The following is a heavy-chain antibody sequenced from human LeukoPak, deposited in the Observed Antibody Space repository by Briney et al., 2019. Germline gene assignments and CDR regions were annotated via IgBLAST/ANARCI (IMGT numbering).Heavy chain of an antibody. CDR2: INHSGSI. D-gene: IGHD2-2*01. CDR3: ARGCGIGGTSCYGSWFDP. J-gene: IGHJ5*02. CDR1: GGSFSGYY. Sequence: SETLSLTCAVYGGSFSGYYWNWIRQPPGKWLEWIGEINHSGSINCNPSLESRVTISVDTSKNQFSLKLNSLTAADTAVYYCARGCGIGGTSCYGSWFDPWGQGALVLVSS. V-gene: IGHV4-34*01.